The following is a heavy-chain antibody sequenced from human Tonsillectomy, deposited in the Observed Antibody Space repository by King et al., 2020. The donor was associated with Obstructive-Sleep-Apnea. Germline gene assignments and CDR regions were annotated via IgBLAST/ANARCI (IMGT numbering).Heavy chain of an antibody. Sequence: HVQLVESGGGVVQPGRSLRLSCAASGFIFSCYAFHWFRQAPGKGLEWVAVISYDGSRKYFADSVKGRFTISRDNSKNTVYLQMSSLRAEDTGVYYCARDRNDYGDHWGQGTLVTVSS. CDR3: ARDRNDYGDH. V-gene: IGHV3-30*15. CDR2: ISYDGSRK. J-gene: IGHJ4*02. CDR1: GFIFSCYA.